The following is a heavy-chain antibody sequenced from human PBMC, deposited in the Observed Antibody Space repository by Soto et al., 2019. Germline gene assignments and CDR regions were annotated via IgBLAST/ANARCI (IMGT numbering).Heavy chain of an antibody. J-gene: IGHJ4*02. Sequence: GGSLRLSCAASGFTFSSYWMHWVRQAPGKGLVWVSRINSDGSSTSYADSVKGRFTISRDNAKNTLYLQMNSLRAEDTAVYYCARETPSFPFDYWGQGTLVTVSS. CDR1: GFTFSSYW. CDR3: ARETPSFPFDY. V-gene: IGHV3-74*01. D-gene: IGHD1-26*01. CDR2: INSDGSST.